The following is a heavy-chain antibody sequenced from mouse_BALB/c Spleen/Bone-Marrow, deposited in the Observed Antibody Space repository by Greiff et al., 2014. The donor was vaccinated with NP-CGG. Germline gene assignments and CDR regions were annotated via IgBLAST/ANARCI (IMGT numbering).Heavy chain of an antibody. Sequence: QVQLQQPGPGLVAPSQSLSITCTVSGFSLTSYGVYWARQPPGKGLEWLGVIWAGGSTNYNSALMSRLSISKDNSKSRVFLKMNSLQTDDTAMYYCARVYGSSYDPYYYAMDYWGQGTSVTVSS. V-gene: IGHV2-9*02. CDR1: GFSLTSYG. CDR2: IWAGGST. D-gene: IGHD1-1*01. CDR3: ARVYGSSYDPYYYAMDY. J-gene: IGHJ4*01.